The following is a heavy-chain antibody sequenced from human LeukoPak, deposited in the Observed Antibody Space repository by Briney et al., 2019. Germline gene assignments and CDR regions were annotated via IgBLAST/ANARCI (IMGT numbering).Heavy chain of an antibody. CDR1: GSTFTGYY. V-gene: IGHV1-2*02. D-gene: IGHD4-17*01. Sequence: GASVNVSCKASGSTFTGYYIQWVRHAPGQGLGWVGWINPKSGGTNSPQNFQGSVTMTRDTSITTAYMELSRLRSDDTAVYYCARAYGIEYYFDYWGQGTLVTVSS. CDR2: INPKSGGT. J-gene: IGHJ4*02. CDR3: ARAYGIEYYFDY.